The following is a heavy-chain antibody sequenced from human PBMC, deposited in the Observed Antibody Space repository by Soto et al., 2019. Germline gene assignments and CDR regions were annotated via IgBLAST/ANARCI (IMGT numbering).Heavy chain of an antibody. CDR2: IFSSGST. CDR3: AREGSYSAYNFAHGIQLWSFDF. D-gene: IGHD5-12*01. Sequence: SDSLSLTXTVSGGSINTFYWSWVRQPAGKGLEWIGRIFSSGSTSFNPSLESRVAMSVDTSKNHFSLNLSSVTAADMAVYYCAREGSYSAYNFAHGIQLWSFDFWGQGALVTVSS. J-gene: IGHJ4*02. CDR1: GGSINTFY. V-gene: IGHV4-4*07.